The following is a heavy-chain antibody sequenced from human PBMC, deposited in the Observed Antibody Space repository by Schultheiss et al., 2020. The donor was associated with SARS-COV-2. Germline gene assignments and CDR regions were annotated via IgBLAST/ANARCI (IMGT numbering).Heavy chain of an antibody. V-gene: IGHV3-74*01. J-gene: IGHJ4*02. Sequence: GGSLRLSCAASGFTFSSYAMSWVRQAPGKGLVWVSRISSDGSKTSYADSVKGRFTISRDNAKNSLYLQMNSLRAEDTAVYYCARDEETTVTTGFDYWGQGTLVTVSS. CDR1: GFTFSSYA. CDR3: ARDEETTVTTGFDY. D-gene: IGHD4-17*01. CDR2: ISSDGSKT.